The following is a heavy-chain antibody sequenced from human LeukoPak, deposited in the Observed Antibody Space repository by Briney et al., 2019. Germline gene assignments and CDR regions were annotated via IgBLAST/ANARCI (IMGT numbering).Heavy chain of an antibody. J-gene: IGHJ4*02. Sequence: GGSLRLSCAAPGFTFSSYAMSWVRQAPGKGLEWVSAISGSGGSTYYADSVKGRFTISRDNSKNTLYLQMNSLRAEDTAVYYCAKDQTRNYYGSGSYDYWGQGTLVTVSS. D-gene: IGHD3-10*01. V-gene: IGHV3-23*01. CDR3: AKDQTRNYYGSGSYDY. CDR2: ISGSGGST. CDR1: GFTFSSYA.